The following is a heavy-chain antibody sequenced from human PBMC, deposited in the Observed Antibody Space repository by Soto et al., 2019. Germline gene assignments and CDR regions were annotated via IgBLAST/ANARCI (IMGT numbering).Heavy chain of an antibody. CDR3: ARTYCSGGSCWSYDY. Sequence: GASVKVSYKASGYTFTSYGISWVRQAPGQGLEWMGWISAYNGNTNYAQKLQGRVTMTTDTSTSTAYMELRSLRSDDTAVYYCARTYCSGGSCWSYDYWGQGTLVTVSS. CDR1: GYTFTSYG. CDR2: ISAYNGNT. J-gene: IGHJ4*02. V-gene: IGHV1-18*04. D-gene: IGHD2-15*01.